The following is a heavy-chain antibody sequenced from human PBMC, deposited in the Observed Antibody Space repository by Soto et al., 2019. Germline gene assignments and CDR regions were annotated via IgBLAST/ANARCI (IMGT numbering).Heavy chain of an antibody. D-gene: IGHD3-10*01. Sequence: CTVSGGSTRSSYYWGWIRQPPGKGLEWIGEINHSGSTNYNPSLKSRVTISVDTSKNQFSLKLSSVTAADAAVYYCARGISNFYGSGSDYNADHGMDVWAQGTSVTVSS. CDR2: INHSGST. CDR3: ARGISNFYGSGSDYNADHGMDV. CDR1: GGSTRSSYY. V-gene: IGHV4-34*01. J-gene: IGHJ6*02.